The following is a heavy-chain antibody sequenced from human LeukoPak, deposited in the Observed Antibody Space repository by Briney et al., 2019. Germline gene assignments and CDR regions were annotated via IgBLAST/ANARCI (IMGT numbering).Heavy chain of an antibody. CDR1: LDSTTSNF. Sequence: SETLSLTCTVSLDSTTSNFWSWVRQPPGKGPEWIGEIHRSGSPNYNPSLQSRVTISIDRSRNQIALELSSVTAADTAVYYCAREILGGFNPGAYWGQGTLVTVSS. CDR3: AREILGGFNPGAY. V-gene: IGHV4-4*02. CDR2: IHRSGSP. D-gene: IGHD1-14*01. J-gene: IGHJ4*02.